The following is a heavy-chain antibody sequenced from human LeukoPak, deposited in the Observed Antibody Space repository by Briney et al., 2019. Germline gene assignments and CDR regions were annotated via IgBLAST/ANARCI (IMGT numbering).Heavy chain of an antibody. CDR1: GLTLSSYA. Sequence: GGSLRLSCAASGLTLSSYAMHWVRQAPGKGLEYVAAISSNGGSTYYANSVKGRFTISRDNSKNTLYLQMGSLRAEDMAVYYCARDGGTAMVFGAFDIWGQGTMVTVSS. V-gene: IGHV3-64*01. CDR2: ISSNGGST. D-gene: IGHD5-18*01. J-gene: IGHJ3*02. CDR3: ARDGGTAMVFGAFDI.